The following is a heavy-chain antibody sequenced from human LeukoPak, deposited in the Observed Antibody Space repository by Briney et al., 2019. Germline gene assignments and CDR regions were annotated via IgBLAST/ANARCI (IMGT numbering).Heavy chain of an antibody. Sequence: GGSLRLSCAASGVTFRSYWMHWVRQAPGKGLVWVSRINSDGSSTSYADSAKGRFTISRDNAKNTLYLQMNSLRAEDTAVYYCAREQYGDYYFDYWGQGTLVTVSS. J-gene: IGHJ4*02. D-gene: IGHD4-17*01. CDR1: GVTFRSYW. CDR3: AREQYGDYYFDY. V-gene: IGHV3-74*01. CDR2: INSDGSST.